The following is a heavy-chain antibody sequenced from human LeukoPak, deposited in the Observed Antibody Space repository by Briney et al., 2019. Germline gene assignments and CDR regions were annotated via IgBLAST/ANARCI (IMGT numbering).Heavy chain of an antibody. CDR1: GGSISSYY. Sequence: SEILSLTCTVSGGSISSYYWSWIRQPPGKGLEWIGYIYYSGSTNYNPSLKSRVTISVDTSKNQFSLKLSSVTAADTAVYYCARGKSARYCSGGSCFPRYPNWFDPWGQGTLVTVSS. D-gene: IGHD2-15*01. CDR3: ARGKSARYCSGGSCFPRYPNWFDP. CDR2: IYYSGST. V-gene: IGHV4-59*01. J-gene: IGHJ5*02.